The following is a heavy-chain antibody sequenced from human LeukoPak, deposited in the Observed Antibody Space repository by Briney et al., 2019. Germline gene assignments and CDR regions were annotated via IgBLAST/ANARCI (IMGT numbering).Heavy chain of an antibody. CDR2: IYYSGST. Sequence: SETLSLTCTVSGGSISSYYWSWIRQPPGKGLEWIGYIYYSGSTNYNPSLKSRVTVSVDTSKNQFSLTLNSVTAADTAVYYCVRGGTYYYYYGMDVWSQGTSVTVSS. CDR1: GGSISSYY. J-gene: IGHJ6*02. V-gene: IGHV4-59*01. CDR3: VRGGTYYYYYGMDV.